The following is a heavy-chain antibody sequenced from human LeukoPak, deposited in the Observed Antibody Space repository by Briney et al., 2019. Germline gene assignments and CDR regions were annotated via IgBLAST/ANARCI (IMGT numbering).Heavy chain of an antibody. CDR3: ARVVTSSWFFDY. CDR1: GGSISSSNFY. J-gene: IGHJ4*02. D-gene: IGHD6-13*01. CDR2: IYYSGST. V-gene: IGHV4-39*07. Sequence: PSETLSLTRTVSGGSISSSNFYWGWIRQPPGKGLEWIGSIYYSGSTYYNPSLKSRVTISVDTSKNQFSLKLNSVTAADTAVYYCARVVTSSWFFDYWGQGTLVTVSS.